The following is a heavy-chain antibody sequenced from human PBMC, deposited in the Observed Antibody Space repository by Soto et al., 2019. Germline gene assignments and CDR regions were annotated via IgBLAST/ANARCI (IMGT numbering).Heavy chain of an antibody. V-gene: IGHV6-1*01. CDR1: GDSVSSNSAG. J-gene: IGHJ4*01. D-gene: IGHD1-26*01. Sequence: QVQLQQSGPGLVKPSQTLSLTCAITGDSVSSNSAGWSWVRQSPSSGLEWLGRTYYRSKWYYEYAVSVSGLITINPDTSKNQYSLQLNSVTPEDTAVYFCARGEQYSGRIFDYWGQGTLVTVSS. CDR3: ARGEQYSGRIFDY. CDR2: TYYRSKWYY.